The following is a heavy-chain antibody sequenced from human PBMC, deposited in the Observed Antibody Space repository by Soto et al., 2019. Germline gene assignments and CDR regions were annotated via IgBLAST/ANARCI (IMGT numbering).Heavy chain of an antibody. Sequence: ASVKVSCKASGGTFSSYAISWVRQAPGQGLEWMGGIIPIFGTANYAQKFQGRVTITADESTSTAYMELSSLRSEDTAVYHCARGSPIPYCSSTSCYTIGLQHWGQGTLVTVSS. J-gene: IGHJ1*01. V-gene: IGHV1-69*13. D-gene: IGHD2-2*02. CDR1: GGTFSSYA. CDR3: ARGSPIPYCSSTSCYTIGLQH. CDR2: IIPIFGTA.